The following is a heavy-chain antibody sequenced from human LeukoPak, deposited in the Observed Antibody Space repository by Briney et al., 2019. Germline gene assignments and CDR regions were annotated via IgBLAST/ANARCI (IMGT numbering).Heavy chain of an antibody. J-gene: IGHJ6*04. CDR3: PRDRLAISHRAYYYVMYV. CDR1: LYASTGYH. CDR2: INPDSGGI. V-gene: IGHV1-2*02. Sequence: ASVKVSCEESLYASTGYHMHRGGQAPGQGVEGMGWINPDSGGISYAQKLQGRVTMTRDTSISTAYMELRRLRSYERAVHYCPRDRLAISHRAYYYVMYVWGEGTTVTVSS. D-gene: IGHD2-2*02.